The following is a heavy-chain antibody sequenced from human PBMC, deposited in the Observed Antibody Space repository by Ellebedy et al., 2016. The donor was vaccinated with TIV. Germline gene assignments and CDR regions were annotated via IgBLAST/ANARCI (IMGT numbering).Heavy chain of an antibody. J-gene: IGHJ4*02. CDR3: VRDGSGLVSGFDV. Sequence: MPSETLSLTCTVSSGSFSSGSYYWSWIRQYPGKGLEWIGYIDNGVTTQYNPSLNRRVTISVDTTKSHFSLRMTSLTAADTAVYYCVRDGSGLVSGFDVWGQGTLVTVSS. D-gene: IGHD3-10*01. CDR2: IDNGVTT. CDR1: SGSFSSGSYY. V-gene: IGHV4-31*03.